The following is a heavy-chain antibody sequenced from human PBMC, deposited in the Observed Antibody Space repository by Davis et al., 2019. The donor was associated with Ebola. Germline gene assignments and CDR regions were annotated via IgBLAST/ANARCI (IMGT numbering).Heavy chain of an antibody. CDR3: ARDQGAIAARPSAFDV. V-gene: IGHV3-48*02. Sequence: GESLKISCAASAFSFSSYSMNWVRQAPGKGLEWVSYISTSSSPIYYADSVKGRFTISRDNAKNSLYLQMNSLRDEDTAVYYCARDQGAIAARPSAFDVWGQGTMVTVSS. CDR2: ISTSSSPI. D-gene: IGHD6-6*01. CDR1: AFSFSSYS. J-gene: IGHJ3*01.